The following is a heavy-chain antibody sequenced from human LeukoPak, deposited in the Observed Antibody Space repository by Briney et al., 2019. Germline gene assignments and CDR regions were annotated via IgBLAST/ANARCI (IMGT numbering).Heavy chain of an antibody. CDR3: ATGLLTGASDY. CDR1: GFTFSSYA. D-gene: IGHD3-9*01. CDR2: ISGSGGST. Sequence: GGSLRLSCAASGFTFSSYAMTWVRQAPGRGLEWVSAISGSGGSTYYADSVKGRFTISRDNSKNTLYLQMNSLRADDTAVYYCATGLLTGASDYWGQGTLVTVSS. J-gene: IGHJ4*02. V-gene: IGHV3-23*01.